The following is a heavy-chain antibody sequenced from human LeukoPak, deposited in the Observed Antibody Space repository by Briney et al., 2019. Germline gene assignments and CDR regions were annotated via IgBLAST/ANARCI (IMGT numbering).Heavy chain of an antibody. CDR1: GGSISSYY. Sequence: SETLSLTCTVSGGSISSYYWSWIRQPPGKGLEWIGYIYHSGSTYYNPSLKSRVTISVDRSKNQFSLKLSSVTAADTAVYYCARFGYDYHFDYWGQGTLVTVSS. V-gene: IGHV4-59*12. J-gene: IGHJ4*02. CDR3: ARFGYDYHFDY. D-gene: IGHD5-12*01. CDR2: IYHSGST.